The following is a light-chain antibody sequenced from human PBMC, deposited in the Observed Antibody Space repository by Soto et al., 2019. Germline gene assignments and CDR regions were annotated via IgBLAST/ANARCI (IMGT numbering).Light chain of an antibody. Sequence: EIVLTQSPGTLSLSPGERATLSCRASQSVSSNSVIWYQQKPGQAPRLLISGASNRATGIPDRFSGSGSGTDFTLTISRLEPEDFALYYCQQYGSSPYTFGQGTKLEI. V-gene: IGKV3-20*01. CDR2: GAS. CDR1: QSVSSNS. J-gene: IGKJ2*01. CDR3: QQYGSSPYT.